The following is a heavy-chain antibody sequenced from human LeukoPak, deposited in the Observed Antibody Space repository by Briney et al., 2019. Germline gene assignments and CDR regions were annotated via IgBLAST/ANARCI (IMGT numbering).Heavy chain of an antibody. CDR3: ARARKRYHCSSTSCYLHWFDP. CDR2: INHSGST. D-gene: IGHD2-2*01. V-gene: IGHV4-34*01. J-gene: IGHJ5*02. CDR1: GGSFSGYY. Sequence: PSETLSLTCAVYGGSFSGYYWSWIRQPPGKGLEWIGEINHSGSTNYNPSLKSRVTISVDTSKNQFSLKLSSVTAADTAVYYCARARKRYHCSSTSCYLHWFDPWGQGTLVTVSS.